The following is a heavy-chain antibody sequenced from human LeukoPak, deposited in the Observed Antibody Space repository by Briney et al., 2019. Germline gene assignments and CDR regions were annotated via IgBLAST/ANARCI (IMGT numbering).Heavy chain of an antibody. Sequence: GESLKISCKGSGYSFTSYWIGWVRQMPGKGLEWMGIIYPDDSDTRYSPSFQGQVTISADKSISTAYLQWSSLKASDTAMYYCARQASIAAAGTWFDPWGQGTLVTVSS. CDR2: IYPDDSDT. CDR1: GYSFTSYW. J-gene: IGHJ5*02. D-gene: IGHD6-13*01. V-gene: IGHV5-51*01. CDR3: ARQASIAAAGTWFDP.